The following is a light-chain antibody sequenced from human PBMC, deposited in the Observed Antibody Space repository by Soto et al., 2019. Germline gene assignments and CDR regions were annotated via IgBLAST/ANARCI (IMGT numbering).Light chain of an antibody. Sequence: DIVMTQSPVTLSVSPGERATLSCRASQSVSSNLAWYQQKPGQSPRLLIYGASTRATGIPARFSGSGSATEFSLTISSLQSEDFAVYYCQQYKNWLYTFGQGTKLAIK. J-gene: IGKJ2*01. CDR3: QQYKNWLYT. V-gene: IGKV3-15*01. CDR1: QSVSSN. CDR2: GAS.